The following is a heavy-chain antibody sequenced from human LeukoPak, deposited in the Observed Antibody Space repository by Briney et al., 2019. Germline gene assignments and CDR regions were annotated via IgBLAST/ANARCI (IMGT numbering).Heavy chain of an antibody. CDR3: ARTSGSYPWDAFDI. CDR2: ISVYNGNT. CDR1: GYTFTSYG. V-gene: IGHV1-18*01. D-gene: IGHD1-26*01. Sequence: ASVKVSCKASGYTFTSYGISWVRQAPGQGLEWMGWISVYNGNTNYAQKLQGRVTMTTDTSTSTAYMELRSLRSDDTAVYYCARTSGSYPWDAFDIWGQGTMVTVSS. J-gene: IGHJ3*02.